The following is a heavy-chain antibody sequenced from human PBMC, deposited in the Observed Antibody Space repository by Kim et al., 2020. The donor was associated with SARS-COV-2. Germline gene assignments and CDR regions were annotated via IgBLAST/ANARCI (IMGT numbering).Heavy chain of an antibody. CDR2: INSDGSST. J-gene: IGHJ4*02. CDR1: GFTFGSYW. D-gene: IGHD3-22*01. V-gene: IGHV3-74*01. Sequence: GSLRLSCAASGFTFGSYWMNWVRQAPGKGLVWVSRINSDGSSTSYPDSVKGRFTISRDNAKNTLYLQMNSLGAEDTAVYYCARAQYLYDSSGYYHYWGQGTLVTVSS. CDR3: ARAQYLYDSSGYYHY.